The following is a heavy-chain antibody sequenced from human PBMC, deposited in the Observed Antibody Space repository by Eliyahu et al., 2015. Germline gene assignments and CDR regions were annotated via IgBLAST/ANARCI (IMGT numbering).Heavy chain of an antibody. V-gene: IGHV1-69*04. D-gene: IGHD2-15*01. CDR2: IIPILGIA. CDR3: ARDDCSGGSCYEIY. J-gene: IGHJ4*02. Sequence: QVQLVQSGAEVKKPGSSVKVSCKASGGTFSSYAISWVRQAPGQGLEWMGRIIPILGIANYAQKFQGRVTITADKSTSTAYMELSSLRSEDTAVYYCARDDCSGGSCYEIYWGQGTLVTVSS. CDR1: GGTFSSYA.